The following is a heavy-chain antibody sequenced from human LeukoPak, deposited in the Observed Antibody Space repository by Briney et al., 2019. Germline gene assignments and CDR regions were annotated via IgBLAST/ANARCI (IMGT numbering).Heavy chain of an antibody. D-gene: IGHD1-1*01. CDR2: IYSGGKT. J-gene: IGHJ4*02. CDR3: ARDRVNWNDVGGLFHY. V-gene: IGHV3-53*01. Sequence: PGGSLRLSCAASGFTVSSNYMSWVRQAPGKGLEWVSVIYSGGKTNYADSVKGRFTISRDNSKNTLYLQMNSLSAEDTAVYYCARDRVNWNDVGGLFHYWGQGTLVTVTS. CDR1: GFTVSSNY.